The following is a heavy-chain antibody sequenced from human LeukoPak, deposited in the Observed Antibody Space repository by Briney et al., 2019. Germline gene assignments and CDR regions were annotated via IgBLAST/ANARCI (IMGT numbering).Heavy chain of an antibody. D-gene: IGHD3-22*01. CDR1: GFTFSDYY. CDR3: ARDYYDNSGSFFDY. Sequence: PGGSLRLSCAASGFTFSDYYMSWIRQAPGKGLEWVSYISSSSSYTNYADSVKGRFTISRDNAKNSLYLQMNSLRAEDTAVYYCARDYYDNSGSFFDYWGQGTLVTVSS. CDR2: ISSSSSYT. J-gene: IGHJ4*02. V-gene: IGHV3-11*06.